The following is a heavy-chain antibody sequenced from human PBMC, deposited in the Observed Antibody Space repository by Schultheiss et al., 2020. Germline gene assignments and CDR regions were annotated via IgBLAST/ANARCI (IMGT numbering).Heavy chain of an antibody. Sequence: GGSLRLSCTASGFTFSSYAMNWVRQAPGKGLEWVAVIWYDGSNKYYADSVKGRFTISRDNSKNTLYLQMNSLRAEDTAVYYCAKYGRYYDSSGYQTNWGQGTLVTVSS. CDR1: GFTFSSYA. V-gene: IGHV3-33*06. J-gene: IGHJ4*02. CDR2: IWYDGSNK. D-gene: IGHD3-22*01. CDR3: AKYGRYYDSSGYQTN.